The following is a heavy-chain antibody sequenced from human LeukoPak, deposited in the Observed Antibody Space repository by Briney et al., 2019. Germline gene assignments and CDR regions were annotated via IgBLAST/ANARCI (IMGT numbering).Heavy chain of an antibody. J-gene: IGHJ6*02. V-gene: IGHV3-11*01. CDR1: GFTFSDYY. Sequence: AGSLRLSCAASGFTFSDYYLSWLCQPPAKELHWVSYISLSGCTIHYPDSVKGRFTVSRDNAKNSLYLQMNSLRAEDAAVYYCAREGGLGYCSSTSCRYYGMDVWGQGTTVTVSS. CDR2: ISLSGCTI. D-gene: IGHD2-2*01. CDR3: AREGGLGYCSSTSCRYYGMDV.